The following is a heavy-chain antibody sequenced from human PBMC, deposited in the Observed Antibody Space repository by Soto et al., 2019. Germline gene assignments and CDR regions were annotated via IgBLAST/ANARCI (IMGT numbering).Heavy chain of an antibody. J-gene: IGHJ6*01. CDR3: ARETVTTGRGLDV. Sequence: EVQLVESGGGVVQPGGSLRLSCAGSGYTFRSYWTHWVRQAPGKGLVWVSGTTSDGRSTSYADSGKGRFTISRENAKNTLYLQMNSLRGEETAVYYSARETVTTGRGLDVWGQGTTVTVSS. CDR1: GYTFRSYW. D-gene: IGHD4-17*01. V-gene: IGHV3-74*01. CDR2: TTSDGRST.